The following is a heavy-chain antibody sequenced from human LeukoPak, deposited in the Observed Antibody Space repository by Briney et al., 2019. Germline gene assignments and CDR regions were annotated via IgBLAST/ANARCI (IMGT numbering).Heavy chain of an antibody. D-gene: IGHD3-10*01. CDR2: INHSGST. CDR3: ARGPPITMVRGVIINREYFQH. V-gene: IGHV4-34*01. J-gene: IGHJ1*01. Sequence: SETLSLTCAVYGGSFSGYYWRWIRQPPGKGLEWIGEINHSGSTNYNPSLKSRVTISVDTSKNQFSLKLSSVTAADTAVYYCARGPPITMVRGVIINREYFQHWGQGTLVTVFS. CDR1: GGSFSGYY.